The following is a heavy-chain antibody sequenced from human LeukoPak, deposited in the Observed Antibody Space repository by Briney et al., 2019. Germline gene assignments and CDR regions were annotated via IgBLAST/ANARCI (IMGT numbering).Heavy chain of an antibody. CDR1: GFTFSSYS. CDR2: ISSSSSYI. CDR3: ARDRSWGGSDSDY. J-gene: IGHJ4*02. V-gene: IGHV3-21*01. Sequence: GGSLRLSCAASGFTFSSYSMNWVRQAPGKGLEWVSSISSSSSYIYYADSVKGRFTISRDNAKNSLYLQMNSLRAEDTAVYYCARDRSWGGSDSDYWGQGTLVTVSS. D-gene: IGHD3-16*01.